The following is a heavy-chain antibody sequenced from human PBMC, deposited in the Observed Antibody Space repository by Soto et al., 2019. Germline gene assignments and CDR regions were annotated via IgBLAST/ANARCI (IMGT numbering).Heavy chain of an antibody. D-gene: IGHD2-15*01. Sequence: QVPLVQSGAEVKKPGSSVKVSCKASGGTFSSYTISWVRQAPGQGLEWMGRIIPILGIANYAQKFQVRVTITADKSTSTAYMEMSSLRCEDTAVYYCARDIVVVVAATDHYYYYYMHVWGKGTTVTVSS. J-gene: IGHJ6*03. CDR2: IIPILGIA. CDR3: ARDIVVVVAATDHYYYYYMHV. V-gene: IGHV1-69*08. CDR1: GGTFSSYT.